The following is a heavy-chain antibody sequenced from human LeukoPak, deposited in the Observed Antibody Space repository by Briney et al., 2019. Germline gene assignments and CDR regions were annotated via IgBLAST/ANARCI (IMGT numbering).Heavy chain of an antibody. J-gene: IGHJ3*02. Sequence: ASVKVSCKASGYTFTAWYMHWVRQAPGQGLEWMGWINPNAGDTNYTQKFQGRVTMTRDTSISTAYMELSSLRSDDTAVYYCARDSGSSPYDAFDIWGQGTMVTVSS. CDR1: GYTFTAWY. V-gene: IGHV1-2*02. CDR2: INPNAGDT. CDR3: ARDSGSSPYDAFDI. D-gene: IGHD6-6*01.